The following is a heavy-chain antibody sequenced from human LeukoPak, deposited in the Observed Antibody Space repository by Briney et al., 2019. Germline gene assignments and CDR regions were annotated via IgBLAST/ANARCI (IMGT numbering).Heavy chain of an antibody. Sequence: SEALSLTCTVSGGSFSFYFWHWIRQPPGEGLDWIGEIDNRGSTQYKPSLRSRGIISIDTSGNHFSLKLTSVTAADTAVYFCARDSDSGFQWGQGMLVTVSS. CDR2: IDNRGST. V-gene: IGHV4-34*01. J-gene: IGHJ4*02. CDR1: GGSFSFYF. CDR3: ARDSDSGFQ. D-gene: IGHD3-16*01.